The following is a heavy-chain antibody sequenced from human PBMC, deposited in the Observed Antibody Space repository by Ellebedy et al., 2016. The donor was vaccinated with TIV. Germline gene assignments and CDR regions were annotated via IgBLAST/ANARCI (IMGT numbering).Heavy chain of an antibody. V-gene: IGHV3-48*01. Sequence: PGGSLRLSCTASGFTFSNNSMNWVRQAPGKGLEWVSYISSTGTTIYYADSVKGRFTISRDSSKNTLYLQMNSLRAEDTDVYYCAQDPPGIAASGPYKWGQGTLVTVSS. CDR2: ISSTGTTI. J-gene: IGHJ4*02. CDR1: GFTFSNNS. CDR3: AQDPPGIAASGPYK. D-gene: IGHD6-13*01.